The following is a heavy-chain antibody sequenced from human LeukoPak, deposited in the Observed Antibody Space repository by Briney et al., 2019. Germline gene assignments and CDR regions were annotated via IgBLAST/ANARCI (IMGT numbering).Heavy chain of an antibody. CDR3: AKGSGISYPYYFDY. V-gene: IGHV3-48*03. J-gene: IGHJ4*02. CDR2: ISDSGSTI. D-gene: IGHD3-10*01. CDR1: GFTFRSYE. Sequence: QPGGSLRLSCAASGFTFRSYEMNWVRQAPGKGLEWVSQISDSGSTIHYAESVKGRFTISRDNSKNTLYLQMNSLRAEDTAVYYCAKGSGISYPYYFDYWGQGTLVTVSS.